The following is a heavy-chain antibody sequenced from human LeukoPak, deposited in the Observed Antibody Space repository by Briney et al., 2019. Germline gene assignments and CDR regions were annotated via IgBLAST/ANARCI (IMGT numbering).Heavy chain of an antibody. CDR1: GGSISSYY. CDR3: ARDVVRGWHFDY. CDR2: IYYSGST. D-gene: IGHD3-10*02. J-gene: IGHJ4*02. V-gene: IGHV4-59*12. Sequence: SETLSLTCTVSGGSISSYYWSWIRQPPGKGLEWIGYIYYSGSTNYNPSLKSRVTISIDTSKNQLSLRLSSVTAADTAIYYCARDVVRGWHFDYWGQGTLVTVSS.